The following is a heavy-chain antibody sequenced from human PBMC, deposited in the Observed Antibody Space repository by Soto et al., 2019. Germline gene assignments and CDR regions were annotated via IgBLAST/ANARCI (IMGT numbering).Heavy chain of an antibody. J-gene: IGHJ4*02. D-gene: IGHD6-6*01. Sequence: QVQLQESGPGLVKPSQTLSLTCTVSGGSISSGGYYWSWIRQHPGKGLEWIGYIYYSGSTYYNPALKIRLTISVDTSKNQFVLKLSSVTAADTTVYYCARELKEYSSSGRYYFDYWGQRTLVTVSS. V-gene: IGHV4-31*03. CDR2: IYYSGST. CDR3: ARELKEYSSSGRYYFDY. CDR1: GGSISSGGYY.